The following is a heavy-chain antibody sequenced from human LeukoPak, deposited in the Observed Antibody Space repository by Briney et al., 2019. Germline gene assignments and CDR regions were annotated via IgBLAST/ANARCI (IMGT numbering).Heavy chain of an antibody. J-gene: IGHJ4*02. V-gene: IGHV3-30*18. D-gene: IGHD2-21*01. CDR2: ISYDVSKK. Sequence: GGSLRLSCEASGFTFSTYAMHWVRQAPGKGLEWVADISYDVSKKYYADSVKGRFTISRDNSKNTLYLQMNSLRPEDTAVYYCGKPGGLWSWYFLDYWGQGRLVTVSS. CDR1: GFTFSTYA. CDR3: GKPGGLWSWYFLDY.